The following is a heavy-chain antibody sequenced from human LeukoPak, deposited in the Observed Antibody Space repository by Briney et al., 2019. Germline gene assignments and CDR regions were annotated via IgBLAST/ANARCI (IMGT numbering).Heavy chain of an antibody. Sequence: GASVKVSCKASGYTFTGYYMHWVRQAPGQGLEWMGWINPNSGGTNYAQKFQGRVTMTRDTSISTAYMELSRLRSDDTAVYYCAGYSSSADYGMDVWGQGTTVTVSS. V-gene: IGHV1-2*02. CDR2: INPNSGGT. CDR1: GYTFTGYY. D-gene: IGHD6-13*01. J-gene: IGHJ6*02. CDR3: AGYSSSADYGMDV.